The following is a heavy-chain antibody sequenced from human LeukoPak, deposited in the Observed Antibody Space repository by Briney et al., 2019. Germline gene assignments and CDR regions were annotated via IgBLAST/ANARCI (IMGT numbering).Heavy chain of an antibody. Sequence: ASVTVSCKASGGTFSSYAISWVRQAPGQGLEWMGGIIPIFGTANYAQKFQGRVTITADKSTSTAYMELSSLRSDDTAVYYCARGYDSREVDYWGQGTLVTVSS. CDR1: GGTFSSYA. J-gene: IGHJ4*02. CDR3: ARGYDSREVDY. V-gene: IGHV1-69*06. CDR2: IIPIFGTA. D-gene: IGHD3-9*01.